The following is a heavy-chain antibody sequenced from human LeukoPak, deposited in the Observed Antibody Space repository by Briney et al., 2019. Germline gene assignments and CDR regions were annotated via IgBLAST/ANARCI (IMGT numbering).Heavy chain of an antibody. V-gene: IGHV4-34*01. CDR1: GGSFSGYY. Sequence: SETLSLTCAVYGGSFSGYYWSWIRQPPGKGLEWIGEINHSGSTNYNPSLKSRVTISVDTSKNQFSLKLSSVTAAGTAVYYCARGRIRPQGYSYGPYYFDYWGQGTLVTVSS. J-gene: IGHJ4*02. CDR2: INHSGST. CDR3: ARGRIRPQGYSYGPYYFDY. D-gene: IGHD5-18*01.